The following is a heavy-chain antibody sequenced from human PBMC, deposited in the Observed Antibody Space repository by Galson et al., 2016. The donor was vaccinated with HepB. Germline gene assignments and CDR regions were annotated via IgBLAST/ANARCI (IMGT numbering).Heavy chain of an antibody. CDR2: VSGSSRA. V-gene: IGHV3-23*01. D-gene: IGHD3-16*02. J-gene: IGHJ2*01. CDR1: GFTFSSYA. Sequence: SLRLSCAASGFTFSSYAMSWVRQAPGKGLEWVSAVSGSSRAYYADSVKGRFTISRDNSKNTLYLQMNNLRAEDTAEDYCAKDGGSNVWGNYRSRIDWYFERWGRGSLVTVSS. CDR3: AKDGGSNVWGNYRSRIDWYFER.